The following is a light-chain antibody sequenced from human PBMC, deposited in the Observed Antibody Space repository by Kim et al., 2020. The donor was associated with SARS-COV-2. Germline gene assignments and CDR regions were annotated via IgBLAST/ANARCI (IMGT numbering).Light chain of an antibody. CDR1: QPLKSY. CDR2: SSS. J-gene: IGKJ2*01. V-gene: IGKV1-17*03. CDR3: LQHHTYPHT. Sequence: ASGGGEGTIPCRGSQPLKSYLAWFQLKPGRAPQRLIYSSSPLQTGVPSRFSGSGSGTEFNLTINSLQPEDFATYYCLQHHTYPHTFGQGTKLEI.